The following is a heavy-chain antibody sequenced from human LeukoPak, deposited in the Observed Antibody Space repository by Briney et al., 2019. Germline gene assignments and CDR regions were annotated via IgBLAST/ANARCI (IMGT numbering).Heavy chain of an antibody. CDR2: ISSSSSHI. CDR3: ARDHCSGGSCYNTY. D-gene: IGHD2-15*01. Sequence: GGSLRLSCAASGLSFDIYEMNWVRQAPGKGLEWVSYISSSSSHIYYADSVKGRFTISRDNAKNSLYLQMNSLRAEDTAVYYCARDHCSGGSCYNTYWGQGTLVTVSS. CDR1: GLSFDIYE. J-gene: IGHJ4*02. V-gene: IGHV3-48*03.